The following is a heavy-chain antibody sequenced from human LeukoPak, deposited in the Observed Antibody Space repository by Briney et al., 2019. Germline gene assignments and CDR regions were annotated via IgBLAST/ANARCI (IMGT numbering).Heavy chain of an antibody. CDR3: ARDLGPTYYYDSSGYYPTPLENYYYYYGMDV. CDR2: ISYDGSNK. Sequence: PGGSLRLSCAASGVTFSSYAMHWVRQAPGKGLEWEAVISYDGSNKYYADSVKGRFTISRDNSKNTLYLQMNSLRAEDTAVYYCARDLGPTYYYDSSGYYPTPLENYYYYYGMDVWGQGTTVTVSS. CDR1: GVTFSSYA. V-gene: IGHV3-30-3*01. J-gene: IGHJ6*02. D-gene: IGHD3-22*01.